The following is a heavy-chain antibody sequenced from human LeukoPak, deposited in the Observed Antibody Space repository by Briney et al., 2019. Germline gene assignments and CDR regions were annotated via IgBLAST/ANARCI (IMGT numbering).Heavy chain of an antibody. V-gene: IGHV4-39*07. D-gene: IGHD3-22*01. CDR3: ASDSSGYHYFDY. Sequence: SETLSLTCAVSGGSISSTSYYWGWIRQPPGKGLEWIGSIYYSGSACYSLSLKSRVTISVDTAKNQFSLKLSSVTAADTAVYYCASDSSGYHYFDYWGQGTLVTVSS. CDR1: GGSISSTSYY. CDR2: IYYSGSA. J-gene: IGHJ4*02.